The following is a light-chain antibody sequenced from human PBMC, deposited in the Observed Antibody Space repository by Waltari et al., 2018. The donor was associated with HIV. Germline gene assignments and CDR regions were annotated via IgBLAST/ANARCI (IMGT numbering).Light chain of an antibody. CDR1: QSIIIY. CDR2: SAS. V-gene: IGKV1-39*01. Sequence: DIQMTQSPSSLSASVGDRVTITCRASQSIIIYLNWYQQKPGKAPKLLVYSASSLQSGVPSRFSGSGSGADFTLTISSLQPEDSATYYCQQSYNIPTFGPGTKVQIK. CDR3: QQSYNIPT. J-gene: IGKJ3*01.